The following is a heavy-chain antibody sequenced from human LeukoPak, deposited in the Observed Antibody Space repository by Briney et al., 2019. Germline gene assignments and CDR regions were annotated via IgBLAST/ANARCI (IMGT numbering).Heavy chain of an antibody. CDR1: GASFSSGDQY. CDR2: IHPSGRL. CDR3: SRGLDSRKLGY. V-gene: IGHV4-31*03. J-gene: IGHJ4*02. Sequence: SETLSLTCTVSGASFSSGDQYWHWIRQSPAKVQEWIGSIHPSGRLYNNPSLESRVTISIDTSKNQFSLNLNSVTAADTAVYFCSRGLDSRKLGYWGQGTLVTVSS. D-gene: IGHD3-22*01.